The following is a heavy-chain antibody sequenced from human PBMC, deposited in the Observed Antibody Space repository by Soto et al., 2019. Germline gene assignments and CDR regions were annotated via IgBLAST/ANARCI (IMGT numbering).Heavy chain of an antibody. D-gene: IGHD4-17*01. CDR3: ARPGFYGDSGTGAFDI. Sequence: GESLKISCKGSGYSFTSYWIGWVRQMPGKGLEWMGIIYPGDSDTRYSPSFQGQVTISADKSISTAYLQWSSLKASDTAMYYCARPGFYGDSGTGAFDIWGQGTMVTVSS. J-gene: IGHJ3*02. CDR2: IYPGDSDT. V-gene: IGHV5-51*01. CDR1: GYSFTSYW.